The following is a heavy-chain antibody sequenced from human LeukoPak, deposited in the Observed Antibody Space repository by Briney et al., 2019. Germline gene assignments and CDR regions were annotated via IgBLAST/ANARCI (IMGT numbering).Heavy chain of an antibody. J-gene: IGHJ6*03. CDR3: ARHPGYYYYYMDV. Sequence: KSSGTLSLTCAVSGGSISSSNWWSWVRQPPGKGLEWIGEIYHSGSTNYNPSLKSRVTISVDTSKNQFSLKLTSVTAADTAVYYCARHPGYYYYYMDVWGKGTTVTISS. CDR1: GGSISSSNW. D-gene: IGHD3-10*01. V-gene: IGHV4-4*02. CDR2: IYHSGST.